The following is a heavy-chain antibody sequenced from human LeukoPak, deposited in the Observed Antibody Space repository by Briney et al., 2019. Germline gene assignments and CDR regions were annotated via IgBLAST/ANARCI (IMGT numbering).Heavy chain of an antibody. CDR2: LSSDGSTT. D-gene: IGHD1-14*01. J-gene: IGHJ4*02. Sequence: GGSLRLSCTVSGFPFSSYWMHWVRQAPGKALVWVSRLSSDGSTTSYADSVKGRFTISRDNAKNTLYLQMNSLRAEDTAIYYCSRVGTGTTRDYWGQGTLVTVSS. V-gene: IGHV3-74*01. CDR3: SRVGTGTTRDY. CDR1: GFPFSSYW.